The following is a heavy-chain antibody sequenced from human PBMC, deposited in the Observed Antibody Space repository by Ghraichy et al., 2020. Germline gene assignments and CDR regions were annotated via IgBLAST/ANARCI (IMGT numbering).Heavy chain of an antibody. Sequence: GSLRLSCAASGFTFSSYAMSWVRQAPGKGLEWVSTITGSGGSTYYADSVRGRFTISRDNSKNTLFLQMNSLRAEDTAVYFCAKGVSMGGGGYDYWGQGTLVTVSS. D-gene: IGHD3-16*01. CDR2: ITGSGGST. V-gene: IGHV3-23*01. CDR3: AKGVSMGGGGYDY. J-gene: IGHJ4*02. CDR1: GFTFSSYA.